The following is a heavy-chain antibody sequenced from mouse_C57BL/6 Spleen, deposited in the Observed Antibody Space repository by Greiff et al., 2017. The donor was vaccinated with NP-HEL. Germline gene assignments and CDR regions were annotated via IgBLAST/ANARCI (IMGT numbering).Heavy chain of an antibody. Sequence: EVKLVESEGGLVQPGSSMKLSCTASGFTFSDYYMAWVRQVPEKGLEWVANINYDGSSTYYLDSLKSRFIISRDNAKNILYLQMSSLKSEETATYYCARAIITTVVAPYWYFDVWGTGTTVTVSS. CDR2: INYDGSST. CDR1: GFTFSDYY. J-gene: IGHJ1*03. D-gene: IGHD1-1*01. CDR3: ARAIITTVVAPYWYFDV. V-gene: IGHV5-16*01.